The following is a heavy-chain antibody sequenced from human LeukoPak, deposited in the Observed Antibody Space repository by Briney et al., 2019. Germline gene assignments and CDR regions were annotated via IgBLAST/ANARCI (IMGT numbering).Heavy chain of an antibody. CDR1: GYTFTGYY. J-gene: IGHJ5*02. CDR3: ARDRRSGSWDLNWFDP. Sequence: ASVKVSCKASGYTFTGYYMHWVRQAPGQGLEWMGWINPNSGGTNYAQKFQGRVTMTRDTSISTAYMELSRLRSDDTAVYYCARDRRSGSWDLNWFDPWGQGTLVTVSS. CDR2: INPNSGGT. V-gene: IGHV1-2*02. D-gene: IGHD3-10*01.